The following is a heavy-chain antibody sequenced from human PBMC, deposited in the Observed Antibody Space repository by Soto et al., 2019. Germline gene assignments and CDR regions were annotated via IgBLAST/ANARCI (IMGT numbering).Heavy chain of an antibody. D-gene: IGHD5-18*01. V-gene: IGHV4-31*03. CDR3: ASRGYSYGCSLGMDV. Sequence: QVQLQESGPGLVKPSQTLSLTCTVSGGSISSGGYYWSWIRQHPGKGLEWIGYIYYSGSTYYNPSLKRRVTISVDTAKNQFSLKLSPVTAADTAVYYCASRGYSYGCSLGMDVWGQGTTVTVSS. J-gene: IGHJ6*02. CDR2: IYYSGST. CDR1: GGSISSGGYY.